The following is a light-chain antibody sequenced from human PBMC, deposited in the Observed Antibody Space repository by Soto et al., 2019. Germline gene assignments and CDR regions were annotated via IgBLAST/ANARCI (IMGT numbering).Light chain of an antibody. Sequence: EIVMTQSPATLSVSPGESATLSCRASQSVSSNLAWYQQKPGQAPRLLIYGASTRATGIPARFSGSGSGTEFTLTISSLQSEDFAVYYCHQYNNWPRTFGQGTKVEIK. V-gene: IGKV3-15*01. CDR3: HQYNNWPRT. CDR1: QSVSSN. J-gene: IGKJ1*01. CDR2: GAS.